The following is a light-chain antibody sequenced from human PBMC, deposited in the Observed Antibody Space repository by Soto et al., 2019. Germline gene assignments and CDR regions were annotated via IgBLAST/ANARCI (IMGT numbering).Light chain of an antibody. V-gene: IGLV2-14*01. CDR1: SSDVGGYNY. CDR2: DVS. CDR3: SSYTSSSTLLYV. J-gene: IGLJ1*01. Sequence: SVLTQPASVSGSPGQSITISCTGTSSDVGGYNYVSWYQQHPGKAPKLMIYDVSNRPSGVSNRFSGSKSGNTDSLAISWLQAEHEFDYDCSSYTSSSTLLYVFGTGTKLTVL.